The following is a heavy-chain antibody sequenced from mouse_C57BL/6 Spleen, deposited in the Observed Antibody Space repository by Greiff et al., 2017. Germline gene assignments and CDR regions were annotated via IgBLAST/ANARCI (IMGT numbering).Heavy chain of an antibody. CDR1: GYSITSGYY. CDR3: ARGGNPYYYAMDY. J-gene: IGHJ4*01. V-gene: IGHV3-6*01. Sequence: EVQLVESGPGLVKPSQSLSLTCSVTGYSITSGYYWNWIRQFPGNKLEWMGYISYDGSNNYNPSLKNRISITRDTSKNQFFLKLNSVTTEDTATYYCARGGNPYYYAMDYWGQGTSVTVSS. D-gene: IGHD2-1*01. CDR2: ISYDGSN.